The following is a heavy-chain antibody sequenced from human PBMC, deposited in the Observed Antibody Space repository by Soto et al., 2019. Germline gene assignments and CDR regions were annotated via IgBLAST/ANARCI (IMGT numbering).Heavy chain of an antibody. Sequence: PGGSLRLSCAASGFTFSSYGMHWVRQAPGKGLEWVAVISYDGSNKYYADSVKGRFTISRDNSKNTLYLQMNSLRAEDTAVYYCANGLPGDYYDSSGYYYPFDYWGQGTLVTVSS. CDR1: GFTFSSYG. CDR3: ANGLPGDYYDSSGYYYPFDY. D-gene: IGHD3-22*01. V-gene: IGHV3-30*18. J-gene: IGHJ4*02. CDR2: ISYDGSNK.